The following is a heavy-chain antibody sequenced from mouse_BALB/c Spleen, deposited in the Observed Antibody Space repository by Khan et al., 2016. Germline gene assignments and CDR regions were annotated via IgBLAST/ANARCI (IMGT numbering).Heavy chain of an antibody. J-gene: IGHJ2*01. D-gene: IGHD2-14*01. CDR1: GFTFSSFG. V-gene: IGHV5-17*02. Sequence: EVELVESGGGLVQPGGSRKLSCAASGFTFSSFGMHWVRQAPEKGLEWVAYISSDSSTKYYADKVKGRFTISRDNPKNTLFLQMTSLRSKDTAIFYCARYWYDYWGQGTTLTVSS. CDR2: ISSDSSTK. CDR3: ARYWYDY.